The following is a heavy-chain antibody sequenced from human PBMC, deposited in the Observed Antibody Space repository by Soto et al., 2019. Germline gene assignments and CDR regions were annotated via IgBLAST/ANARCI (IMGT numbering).Heavy chain of an antibody. D-gene: IGHD3-16*02. Sequence: EVQLVQSGGGLVQPGGSLRLSCAVPKFTFGDYWMSWVRQAPGKGLEWISNIKQDGSDRNYADSVKGRFTISRDNAGNSMYLQMNSLRAEDTAVYYCASLSYGQLRYFDNWGQGVLVTVSS. J-gene: IGHJ4*02. CDR2: IKQDGSDR. CDR3: ASLSYGQLRYFDN. CDR1: KFTFGDYW. V-gene: IGHV3-7*01.